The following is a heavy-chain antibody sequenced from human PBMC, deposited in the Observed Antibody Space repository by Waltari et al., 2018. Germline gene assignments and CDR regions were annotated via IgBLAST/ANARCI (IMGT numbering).Heavy chain of an antibody. CDR1: GFTFSSYS. D-gene: IGHD3-9*01. J-gene: IGHJ4*02. CDR2: ISSSSSTI. Sequence: EVQLVESGGGLVQPGGSLRLSCAASGFTFSSYSLTWLRQAPGKGLEWVSYISSSSSTIDYADSVKGRFTISRDNAKNSLYLQMNSLRAEDTAVYYCAKDDILTGYKFDYWGQGTLVTVSS. CDR3: AKDDILTGYKFDY. V-gene: IGHV3-48*04.